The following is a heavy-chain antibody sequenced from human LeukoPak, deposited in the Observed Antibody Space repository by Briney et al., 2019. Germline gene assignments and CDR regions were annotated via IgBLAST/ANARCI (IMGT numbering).Heavy chain of an antibody. CDR3: ASYLQYDAFDI. V-gene: IGHV3-33*01. CDR1: GFTFSSYG. CDR2: IWYDGSNK. D-gene: IGHD4-11*01. Sequence: GRPLRLSCAASGFTFSSYGMHWVRQAPGKGLEWVAVIWYDGSNKYYADSVKGRFTISRDNSKNTLYLQMNSLRAEDTAVYYCASYLQYDAFDIWGQGTMVTVS. J-gene: IGHJ3*02.